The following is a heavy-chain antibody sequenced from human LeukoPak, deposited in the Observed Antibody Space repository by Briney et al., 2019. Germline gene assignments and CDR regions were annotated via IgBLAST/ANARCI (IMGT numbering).Heavy chain of an antibody. D-gene: IGHD3-22*01. CDR2: TYYRSKWYN. CDR3: ARDLETYYYDSSGYYSAPPFDY. CDR1: GDSVSSNSAA. J-gene: IGHJ4*02. V-gene: IGHV6-1*01. Sequence: SQTLSLTCAISGDSVSSNSAAWNWIRQSPSRGLEWLGRTYYRSKWYNDYAVSVKSRITINPDTSKSQFSLQLNSVTPEDTAVYYCARDLETYYYDSSGYYSAPPFDYWGQGTLVTVSS.